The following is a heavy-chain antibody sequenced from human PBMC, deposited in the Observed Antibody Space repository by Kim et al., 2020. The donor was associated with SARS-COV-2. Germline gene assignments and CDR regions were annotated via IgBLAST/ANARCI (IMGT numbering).Heavy chain of an antibody. Sequence: GGSLRLSCAASGFTFSSYGMHWVRQAPGKGLEWVAVIWYDGSNKYYADSVKGRFTISRDNSKNTLYLQMNSLRAEDTAVYYCARDLVGATRYYYYGMDVWGQGTTVTVSS. J-gene: IGHJ6*02. CDR1: GFTFSSYG. CDR3: ARDLVGATRYYYYGMDV. CDR2: IWYDGSNK. D-gene: IGHD1-26*01. V-gene: IGHV3-33*01.